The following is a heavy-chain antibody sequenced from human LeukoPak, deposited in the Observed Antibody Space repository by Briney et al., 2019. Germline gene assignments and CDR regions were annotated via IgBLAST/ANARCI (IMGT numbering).Heavy chain of an antibody. CDR2: ISYDGSNK. Sequence: GGSPRLSCAASGFTFSSYGMHWVRQAPGKGLEWVAVISYDGSNKYYADSVKGRFTISRDNSKNTLYLQMNSLRAEDTAVYYCAKGEVVPAAMGEYFQPWGQGTLVTVSS. J-gene: IGHJ1*01. CDR3: AKGEVVPAAMGEYFQP. D-gene: IGHD2-2*01. V-gene: IGHV3-30*18. CDR1: GFTFSSYG.